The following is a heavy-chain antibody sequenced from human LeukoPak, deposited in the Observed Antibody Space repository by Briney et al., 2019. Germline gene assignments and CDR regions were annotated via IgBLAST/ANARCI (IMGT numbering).Heavy chain of an antibody. D-gene: IGHD6-19*01. J-gene: IGHJ4*02. CDR3: AKHGAGITVAGRRHLDY. Sequence: GGSLRHSPAACGFSLSDDAVSWVPPAPRGGLGWVSSIGGYGTTAYYADSVNGRLTISRDNSKNTLYLQMNGLRAEDTAIYYCAKHGAGITVAGRRHLDYWGQGTLVTVSS. V-gene: IGHV3-23*01. CDR1: GFSLSDDA. CDR2: IGGYGTTA.